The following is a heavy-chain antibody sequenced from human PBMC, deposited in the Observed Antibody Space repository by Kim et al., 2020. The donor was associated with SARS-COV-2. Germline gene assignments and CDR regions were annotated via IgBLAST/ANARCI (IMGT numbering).Heavy chain of an antibody. CDR3: AWTGSGSLNGDLDY. Sequence: ASVKVSCKASGYTFTSYGISWVRQAPGQGLEWMGWISAYNGNTNYAQKLQGRVTMTTDTSTSTAYMELRSLRSDDTAVYYCAWTGSGSLNGDLDYWGQGTLVTVSS. CDR1: GYTFTSYG. CDR2: ISAYNGNT. J-gene: IGHJ4*02. D-gene: IGHD3-10*01. V-gene: IGHV1-18*01.